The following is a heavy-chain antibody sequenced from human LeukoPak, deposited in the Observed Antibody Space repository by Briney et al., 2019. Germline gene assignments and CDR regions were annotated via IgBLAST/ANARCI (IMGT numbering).Heavy chain of an antibody. V-gene: IGHV3-66*01. J-gene: IGHJ6*02. CDR1: GFTVSSNY. D-gene: IGHD3-10*01. CDR2: IYSGGST. Sequence: SGGSLRLSCAASGFTVSSNYMSWVRQAPGKGLEWVSVIYSGGSTYYADSVKGRFTISRDNSKNTLYLQMNSLRAEDTAVYYCAREDGSGSLRYYGMDVWGQGTTVTVSS. CDR3: AREDGSGSLRYYGMDV.